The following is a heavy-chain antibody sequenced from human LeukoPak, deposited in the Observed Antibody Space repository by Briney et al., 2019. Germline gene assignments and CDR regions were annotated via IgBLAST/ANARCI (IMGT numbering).Heavy chain of an antibody. CDR3: ARHSSLSLVANGPGAFDI. V-gene: IGHV4-39*01. Sequence: PSETLSLTCTVSGGSIRSSTYYWGWIRQAPGKGLEWFGSIYYSGNTYYSPSLKSRVTISVDTSKNQFSLKLSSVIAADTAVYYCARHSSLSLVANGPGAFDIWGQGTMVTVSS. CDR2: IYYSGNT. D-gene: IGHD2-15*01. CDR1: GGSIRSSTYY. J-gene: IGHJ3*02.